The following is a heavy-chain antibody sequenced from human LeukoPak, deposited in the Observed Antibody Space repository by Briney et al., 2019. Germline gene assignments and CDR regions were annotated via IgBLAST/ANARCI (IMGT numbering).Heavy chain of an antibody. CDR2: INHSGST. J-gene: IGHJ6*02. V-gene: IGHV4-34*01. CDR1: GGSFSGYY. D-gene: IGHD3-10*01. CDR3: ARGTMVRVRGMDV. Sequence: SETRSLTCAVYGGSFSGYYWSWIRQPPGKGLEWIGEINHSGSTNYNPSLKSRVTISVDTSKNQFSLKLSSVTAADTAVYYCARGTMVRVRGMDVWGQGTTVTVSS.